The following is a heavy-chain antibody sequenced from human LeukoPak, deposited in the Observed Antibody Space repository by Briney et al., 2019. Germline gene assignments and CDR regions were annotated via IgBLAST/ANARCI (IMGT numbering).Heavy chain of an antibody. Sequence: GASVKVSCTASGYTFTSNYIHWVRQAPGQGLEWMGMIYPRDGSTSYAQKFQGRVTVTRDTSTGTVHMELSGLGSEDTAVYYCARDQEGFDYWGQGTLVTVSS. CDR3: ARDQEGFDY. CDR2: IYPRDGST. V-gene: IGHV1-46*01. CDR1: GYTFTSNY. J-gene: IGHJ4*02.